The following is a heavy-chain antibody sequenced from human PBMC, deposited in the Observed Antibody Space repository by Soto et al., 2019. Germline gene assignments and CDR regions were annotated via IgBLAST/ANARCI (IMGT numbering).Heavy chain of an antibody. CDR3: ASGRGCSSTSCSYDY. D-gene: IGHD2-2*01. CDR2: INPSGGST. Sequence: ASMKGSRKASGYTFTPHQLHRGRQAPGQGLEWMGIINPSGGSTSYAQKFQGRVTMTRDTSTSTVYMELSSLRSEDTAVYYCASGRGCSSTSCSYDYWGQGTLVTVSS. CDR1: GYTFTPHQ. J-gene: IGHJ4*02. V-gene: IGHV1-46*03.